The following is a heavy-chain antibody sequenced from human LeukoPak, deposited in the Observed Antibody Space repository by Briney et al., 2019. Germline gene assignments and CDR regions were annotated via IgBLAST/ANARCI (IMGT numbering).Heavy chain of an antibody. CDR2: IYYSGST. CDR3: ARDVDTVLVD. J-gene: IGHJ4*02. V-gene: IGHV4-59*01. CDR1: GGSISSYY. D-gene: IGHD2-2*03. Sequence: SETLSLTCTVSGGSISSYYWSWIRQPPGKGLEWIGYIYYSGSTNYNPSLKSRVTISVDTSKNQFSLRLSSVTAADTAVYYCARDVDTVLVDWGQGTLVTVSS.